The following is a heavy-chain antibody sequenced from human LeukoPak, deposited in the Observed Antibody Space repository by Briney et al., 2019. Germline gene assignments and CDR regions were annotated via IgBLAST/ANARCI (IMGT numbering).Heavy chain of an antibody. CDR2: ISSGAGTI. J-gene: IGHJ1*01. Sequence: GGSLRLSCVASGLTFSDYYMSWIRQAPGKGLEWVSYISSGAGTIYYADSVKGRFTISRDNAKNSLYLQMNSLRAEDTAVYYCAHLEGMVIQNWGQGTLVTVSS. CDR3: AHLEGMVIQN. CDR1: GLTFSDYY. V-gene: IGHV3-11*04. D-gene: IGHD3-3*01.